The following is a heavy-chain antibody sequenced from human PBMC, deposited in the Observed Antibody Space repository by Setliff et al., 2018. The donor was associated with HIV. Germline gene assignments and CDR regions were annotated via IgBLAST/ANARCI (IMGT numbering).Heavy chain of an antibody. CDR3: AHLAEGTTIRGVRHFDP. Sequence: GSGPTLVNPTQTLTLTCTFSGFSLSTSGVGVGWIRQPPGKALEWLALIYWDDDKRFSPFLKTRLTITKDTSKNQVVLTMTNMDPVDTATYYCAHLAEGTTIRGVRHFDPWGQGTLVTVSS. CDR1: GFSLSTSGVG. D-gene: IGHD3-10*01. V-gene: IGHV2-5*02. CDR2: IYWDDDK. J-gene: IGHJ5*02.